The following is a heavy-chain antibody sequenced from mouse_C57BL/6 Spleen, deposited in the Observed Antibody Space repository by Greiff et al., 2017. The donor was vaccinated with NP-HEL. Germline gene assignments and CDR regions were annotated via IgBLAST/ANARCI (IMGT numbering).Heavy chain of an antibody. Sequence: VQLQQSGPELVKPGASVTIPCKASGYTFTDYNMDWVKQSHGKSLEWIGDINPNNGGTIYNQKFKGKATLTVDKSSSTAYMELRSLTSEDTAVYYCARFDYDEGVAWFAYWGQGTLVTVSA. J-gene: IGHJ3*01. D-gene: IGHD2-4*01. CDR1: GYTFTDYN. CDR2: INPNNGGT. CDR3: ARFDYDEGVAWFAY. V-gene: IGHV1-18*01.